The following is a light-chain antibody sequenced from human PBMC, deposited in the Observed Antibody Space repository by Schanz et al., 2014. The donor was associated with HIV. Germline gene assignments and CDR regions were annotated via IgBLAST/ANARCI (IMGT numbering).Light chain of an antibody. CDR3: GTWDSSLSDWV. CDR1: SSDVGKYNY. CDR2: EVT. J-gene: IGLJ3*02. V-gene: IGLV2-8*01. Sequence: QSALTQPPSAPGSPGQSVTISCTGTSSDVGKYNYVSWYKQHPGKAPQLIIYEVTKRPSGVPDRFSGSKSGNTASLTVSGLQAEDEADYYCGTWDSSLSDWVFGGGTKLTVL.